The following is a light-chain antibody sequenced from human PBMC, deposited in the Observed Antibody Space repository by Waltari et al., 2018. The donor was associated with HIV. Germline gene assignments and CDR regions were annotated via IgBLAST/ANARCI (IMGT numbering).Light chain of an antibody. CDR3: AAWNDRLSGYV. V-gene: IGLV1-47*01. CDR2: TNN. Sequence: QSVLPQPPSASGTPGPTVTISYSGSSSNIGRNYVYWYQQLPGTAPKLLIYTNNQRPSGVPERFSGSKSGTSASLAISGLRSEDEADYYCAAWNDRLSGYVFGTGTKVTV. CDR1: SSNIGRNY. J-gene: IGLJ1*01.